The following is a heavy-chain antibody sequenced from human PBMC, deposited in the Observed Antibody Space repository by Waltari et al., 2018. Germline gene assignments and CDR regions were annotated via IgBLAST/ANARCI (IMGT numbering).Heavy chain of an antibody. J-gene: IGHJ4*02. Sequence: QVQLQESGPGLVKPSETLSLTCTVAGGSISSYYWSWIRQPPGKGLEWIGYIYYSGSTNYNPSLKSRVTISVDTSKNQFSLKLSSVTAADTAVYYCARVRFLEWITDYWGQGTLVTVSS. D-gene: IGHD3-3*01. V-gene: IGHV4-59*01. CDR3: ARVRFLEWITDY. CDR1: GGSISSYY. CDR2: IYYSGST.